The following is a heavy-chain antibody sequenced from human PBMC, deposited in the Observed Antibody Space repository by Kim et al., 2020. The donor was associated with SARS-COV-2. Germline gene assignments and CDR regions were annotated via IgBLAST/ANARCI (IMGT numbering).Heavy chain of an antibody. J-gene: IGHJ4*02. CDR1: GFTFSSHW. D-gene: IGHD6-19*01. CDR3: ARRQFTSGWYYFDY. V-gene: IGHV3-74*01. Sequence: GGSLRLSCAASGFTFSSHWMHWVRQAPGKGLVWVSRINSDGTTTSYGDSVKGRFTISRDNAKNTLYLQMNSLTAEDTAVYYCARRQFTSGWYYFDYWSQG. CDR2: INSDGTTT.